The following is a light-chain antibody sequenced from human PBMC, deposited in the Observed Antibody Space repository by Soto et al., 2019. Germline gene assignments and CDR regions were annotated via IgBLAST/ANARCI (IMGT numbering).Light chain of an antibody. Sequence: QSASVSGSPGQSITISCTGTSSDVGGYNYVSWYQQHPGKAPKLMIYDVHNRPSGVSNRFSGSKSGNTASLTISGLQAEDEADYYCSSYTSSNTVLFGGGTKLTVL. CDR3: SSYTSSNTVL. CDR2: DVH. J-gene: IGLJ2*01. V-gene: IGLV2-14*01. CDR1: SSDVGGYNY.